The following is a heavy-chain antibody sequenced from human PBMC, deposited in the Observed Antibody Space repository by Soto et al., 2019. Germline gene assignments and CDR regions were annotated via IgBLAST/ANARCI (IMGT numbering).Heavy chain of an antibody. CDR1: GYTFTSYG. Sequence: ASVKVSCKASGYTFTSYGISWVRQAPGQGLEWMGWISAYNGNTNYAQKLQGRVTMTTDTSTSTAYMELRSLRSDDTAVYYCARDFEYYDFCSGPQDAFDIWGQGTMVTVSS. D-gene: IGHD3-3*01. CDR3: ARDFEYYDFCSGPQDAFDI. CDR2: ISAYNGNT. J-gene: IGHJ3*02. V-gene: IGHV1-18*04.